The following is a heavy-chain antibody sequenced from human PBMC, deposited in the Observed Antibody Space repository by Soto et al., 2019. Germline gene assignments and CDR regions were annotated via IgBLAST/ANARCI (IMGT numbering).Heavy chain of an antibody. CDR1: GGSISSYY. V-gene: IGHV4-59*08. CDR3: ARRYGGSIDY. J-gene: IGHJ4*02. CDR2: IYYSGST. D-gene: IGHD2-15*01. Sequence: QVQLQESGPGLVKPSETLSLTCTVSGGSISSYYWSWIRQPPGKGLEWIGYIYYSGSTNYNPSLKTRFTTAVDTSTTQFSLKLSSVTAADTAVYYCARRYGGSIDYWGQGTLVTVSS.